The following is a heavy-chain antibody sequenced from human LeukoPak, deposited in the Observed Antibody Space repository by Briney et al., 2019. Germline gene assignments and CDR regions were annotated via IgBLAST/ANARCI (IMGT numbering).Heavy chain of an antibody. Sequence: SGTLSLTCAVSGGSISSYEWWSWVRQPPGKGLEWIGEIHLRGTTNYNPSLKSRVTMSIDKSKNQFSLTLSSVTAADTAVYYCARVISSAWRQNDLWGQGTLVTVSS. CDR2: IHLRGTT. CDR3: ARVISSAWRQNDL. J-gene: IGHJ5*02. CDR1: GGSISSYEW. D-gene: IGHD3-22*01. V-gene: IGHV4-4*02.